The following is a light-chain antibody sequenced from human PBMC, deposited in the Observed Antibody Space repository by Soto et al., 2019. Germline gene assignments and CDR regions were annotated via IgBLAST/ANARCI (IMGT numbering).Light chain of an antibody. CDR2: DVT. V-gene: IGLV2-14*03. Sequence: QSALTQPDSVSASLGESITISCTGTNTDIGGYNYVSWYQQHPGKDPKLVIYDVTSRPSGIPNRFSGSKSGFTASLTISGRQAEDDAHYFCSSYRAYRTLEVFGTGTTVTVL. CDR3: SSYRAYRTLEV. CDR1: NTDIGGYNY. J-gene: IGLJ1*01.